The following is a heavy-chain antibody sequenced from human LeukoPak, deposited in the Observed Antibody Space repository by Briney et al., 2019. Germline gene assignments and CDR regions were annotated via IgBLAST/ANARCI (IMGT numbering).Heavy chain of an antibody. D-gene: IGHD6-13*01. V-gene: IGHV3-23*01. J-gene: IGHJ3*01. CDR3: AKDLQQQLVDDFQH. Sequence: GGTLTLSCAASGFTFSSYGMSWVRHAPGKGLVWVLALSGSGGSTIDADSVKGRFTISGDNSKNTLYLQMNSLSAEDTAVYYCAKDLQQQLVDDFQHWGRGTMVTVSS. CDR1: GFTFSSYG. CDR2: LSGSGGST.